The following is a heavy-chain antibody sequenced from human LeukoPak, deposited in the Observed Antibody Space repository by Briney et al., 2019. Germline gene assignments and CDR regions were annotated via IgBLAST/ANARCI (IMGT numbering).Heavy chain of an antibody. J-gene: IGHJ6*03. CDR1: GGSISSYY. CDR3: ASLTKGSDYYLDV. Sequence: SETLSLTCTVSGGSISSYYWSWIRQPPGKGLEWIGDIYYSGSTNYNPSLKSRGTISVDTSTPKSSLKLSSVTAADTAVYYCASLTKGSDYYLDVWGKGTTVTVSS. CDR2: IYYSGST. D-gene: IGHD3-10*01. V-gene: IGHV4-59*01.